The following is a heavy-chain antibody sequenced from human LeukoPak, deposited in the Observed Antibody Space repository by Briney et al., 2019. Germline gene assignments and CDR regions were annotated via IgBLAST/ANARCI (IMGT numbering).Heavy chain of an antibody. Sequence: PGGSLRLSCAASGFTFSSYSMNWVRQAPGKGLEWVTFIRYDGSNKYYADSVKGRFTISRDNSKNTLYLRMNSLRAEDTAVYYCARASWIQLWFDYWGQGTLVTVSS. CDR1: GFTFSSYS. V-gene: IGHV3-30*02. CDR2: IRYDGSNK. CDR3: ARASWIQLWFDY. J-gene: IGHJ5*01. D-gene: IGHD5-18*01.